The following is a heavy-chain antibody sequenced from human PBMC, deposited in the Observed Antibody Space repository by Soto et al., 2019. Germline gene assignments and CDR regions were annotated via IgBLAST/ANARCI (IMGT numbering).Heavy chain of an antibody. J-gene: IGHJ4*02. V-gene: IGHV3-33*01. CDR2: IWYDGSNK. CDR3: ERDLRGYYFDY. CDR1: GFTFSSYG. Sequence: QVQLVESGGGVVQPGRSLRLSCAASGFTFSSYGMHWVRQAPGKGLEWVAVIWYDGSNKYSADSVKGRFTISRDNSKNTRYLQMNSLRAEDTAVYYCERDLRGYYFDYWGQGTLVTVSS. D-gene: IGHD3-10*01.